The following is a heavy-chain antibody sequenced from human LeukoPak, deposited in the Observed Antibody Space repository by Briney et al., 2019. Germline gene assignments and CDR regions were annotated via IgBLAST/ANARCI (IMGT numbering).Heavy chain of an antibody. CDR1: GFTFSSYS. J-gene: IGHJ4*02. CDR2: ISSSSSYI. Sequence: GGSLRLSCAASGFTFSSYSMNWVRQAPGKGLEWVSSISSSSSYIYYADSVKGRFTISRDNAKNSLYLQMNSLRAEDTAVYYCARDGTPARITMIVGPLGYWGQGTLVTVSS. V-gene: IGHV3-21*01. D-gene: IGHD3-22*01. CDR3: ARDGTPARITMIVGPLGY.